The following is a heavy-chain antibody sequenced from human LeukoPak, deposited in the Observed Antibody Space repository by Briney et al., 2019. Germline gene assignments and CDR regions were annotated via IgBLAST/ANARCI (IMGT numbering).Heavy chain of an antibody. D-gene: IGHD1-1*01. V-gene: IGHV4-59*01. CDR1: GGSISSYY. CDR2: IYYSGST. Sequence: PSETLSLTCTVSGGSISSYYWSWIRQPPGKGLEWIGYIYYSGSTNYNPSLKSRVTISVDTSKNQFSLKLSSATAADTAVYYCARDDNGTGFDYWGQGTLVTVSS. J-gene: IGHJ4*02. CDR3: ARDDNGTGFDY.